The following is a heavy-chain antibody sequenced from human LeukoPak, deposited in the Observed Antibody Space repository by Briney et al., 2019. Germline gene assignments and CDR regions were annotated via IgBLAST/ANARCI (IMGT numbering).Heavy chain of an antibody. CDR2: IHYSGST. CDR3: ARTVDYYDSNGFFLYYFDY. D-gene: IGHD3-22*01. CDR1: GASISHDY. J-gene: IGHJ4*02. Sequence: SETLSLTCTVSGASISHDYWSWIRQTPGKGLEWFGFIHYSGSTNYNPSLRSRVTMSIDASKNQFSLKLSPVTAADTAVYYCARTVDYYDSNGFFLYYFDYWGRGTRVTVSS. V-gene: IGHV4-59*12.